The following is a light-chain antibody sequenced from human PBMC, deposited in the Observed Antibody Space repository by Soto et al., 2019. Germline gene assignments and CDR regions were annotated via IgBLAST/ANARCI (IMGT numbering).Light chain of an antibody. Sequence: EIVMTPSPATLSVSPGGRATLSCRARQSVSSNLAWYQQKPGQAPRLLIYGASTRATGIPARFSGSGSGTEFTLTISSLQSEDFAVYYCQQYNNWSPFTFGGGTKVDIK. V-gene: IGKV3-15*01. CDR1: QSVSSN. CDR3: QQYNNWSPFT. CDR2: GAS. J-gene: IGKJ4*01.